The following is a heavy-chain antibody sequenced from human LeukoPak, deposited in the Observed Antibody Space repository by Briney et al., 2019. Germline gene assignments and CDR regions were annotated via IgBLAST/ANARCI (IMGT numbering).Heavy chain of an antibody. Sequence: SETLSLTCTVSGGSISRDYWSWIRQPPGKGLEWIGYIYYSGSTNYNPSLKSRLTISVDTSKDQFSLKLSSVTAADTAVYYCVREYYDSSGYFHYWGQGTLVTVSS. J-gene: IGHJ4*02. CDR2: IYYSGST. CDR3: VREYYDSSGYFHY. D-gene: IGHD3-22*01. V-gene: IGHV4-59*01. CDR1: GGSISRDY.